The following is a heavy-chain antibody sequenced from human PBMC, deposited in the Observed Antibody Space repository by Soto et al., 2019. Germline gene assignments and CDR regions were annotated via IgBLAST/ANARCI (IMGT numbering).Heavy chain of an antibody. V-gene: IGHV3-48*03. CDR2: ITSGGRSI. CDR3: VRRMASPDQ. Sequence: GGSLRLSCTASGFTFSDYEMNWVRQAPGKGLEWVSYITSGGRSIYYADSVKGRFIISRDNAENSLYLQMNSLRPEDTAVYYCVRRMASPDQWGQGTLVTVSA. D-gene: IGHD2-15*01. J-gene: IGHJ4*02. CDR1: GFTFSDYE.